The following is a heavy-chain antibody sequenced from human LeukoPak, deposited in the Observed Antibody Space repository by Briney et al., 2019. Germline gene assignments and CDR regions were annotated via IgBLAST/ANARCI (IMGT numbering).Heavy chain of an antibody. CDR1: GFAFSSYA. D-gene: IGHD3-22*01. V-gene: IGHV3-23*01. CDR3: AKALRDSGGFYIYYGMDV. CDR2: ISGSGGST. Sequence: GGSLRLSCAASGFAFSSYAMSWVRQAPGKGLEWVSAISGSGGSTYYADSVKGRFTISRDNSKNTLYLQMNSLRAEDTALYYCAKALRDSGGFYIYYGMDVWGQGTTVTVAS. J-gene: IGHJ6*02.